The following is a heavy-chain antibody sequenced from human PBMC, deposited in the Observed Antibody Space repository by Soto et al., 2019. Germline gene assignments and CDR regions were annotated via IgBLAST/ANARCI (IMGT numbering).Heavy chain of an antibody. V-gene: IGHV1-24*01. J-gene: IGHJ4*02. D-gene: IGHD3-22*01. CDR3: ATDTRFDYDSSGYYWYY. CDR2: FDPEDGET. CDR1: GYTLTELS. Sequence: ASVKVSCKVSGYTLTELSMHWVRQAPGKGLEWMGGFDPEDGETIYAQKFQGRVTMTEDTSTDTAYMELSSLRSEDTAVYYCATDTRFDYDSSGYYWYYWGQGTLVTVSS.